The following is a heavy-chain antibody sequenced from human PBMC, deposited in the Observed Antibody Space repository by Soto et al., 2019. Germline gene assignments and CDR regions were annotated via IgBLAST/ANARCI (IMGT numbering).Heavy chain of an antibody. CDR2: IIPIFGTA. J-gene: IGHJ4*02. Sequence: AFPVKRSRKASGGSMSSYAISWLRNTPGQELEWMGGIIPIFGTANYAQKFQGRVTITADESTSTAYMELSSLRSEDTAVYYCARGQLRSAVSLFDYWGQRTLGTVSS. CDR1: GGSMSSYA. V-gene: IGHV1-69*01. D-gene: IGHD6-19*01. CDR3: ARGQLRSAVSLFDY.